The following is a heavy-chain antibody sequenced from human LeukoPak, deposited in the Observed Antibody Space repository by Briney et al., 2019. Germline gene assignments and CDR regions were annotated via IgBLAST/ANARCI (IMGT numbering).Heavy chain of an antibody. J-gene: IGHJ5*02. CDR1: GFTFSSYD. CDR3: AREPNWNYVFDP. D-gene: IGHD1-7*01. CDR2: IIGSGGST. Sequence: GGSLRLSCAASGFTFSSYDMSWVRQAPGKGREGVSAIIGSGGSTYYADSVKGRFTISRDNSKSTLYLQMNSLRAEDTAVYYCAREPNWNYVFDPWGQGTLVTVSS. V-gene: IGHV3-23*01.